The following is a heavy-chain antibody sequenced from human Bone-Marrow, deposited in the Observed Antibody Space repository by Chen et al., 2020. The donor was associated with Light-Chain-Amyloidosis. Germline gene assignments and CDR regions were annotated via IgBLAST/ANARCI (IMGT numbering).Heavy chain of an antibody. J-gene: IGHJ4*02. CDR2: IHPDDSDA. CDR3: ARRRDGYNFDY. CDR1: GYTSPNYW. V-gene: IGHV5-51*01. D-gene: IGHD5-12*01. Sequence: EVQLEQSGPEVKKPGESLKISCKGSGYTSPNYWIGWVRQMPGKGLEWMGVIHPDDSDARYSPSFEGQVTISADKSITTAYLQWRSLKASDTAMYYCARRRDGYNFDYWGQGTLVTVSS.